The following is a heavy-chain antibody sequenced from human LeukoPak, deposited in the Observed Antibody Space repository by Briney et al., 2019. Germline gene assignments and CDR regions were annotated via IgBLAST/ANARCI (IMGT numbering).Heavy chain of an antibody. CDR1: GFTFSSYG. Sequence: GGSLRLSCAASGFTFSSYGMHWVRQAPGKGLEWVAVIWYDGSNKYYADSVKGRFTISRDNSKNTLYLQMNSLRAEDTAVYYCARELYYYGSGSYLAYYYYGMDVWGQGTTVTVSS. D-gene: IGHD3-10*01. CDR2: IWYDGSNK. J-gene: IGHJ6*02. CDR3: ARELYYYGSGSYLAYYYYGMDV. V-gene: IGHV3-33*01.